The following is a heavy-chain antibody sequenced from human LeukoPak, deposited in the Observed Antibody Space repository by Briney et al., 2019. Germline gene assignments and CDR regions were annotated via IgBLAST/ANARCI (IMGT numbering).Heavy chain of an antibody. CDR2: IIPIFGTA. D-gene: IGHD3-10*01. CDR3: KTSMVRGVIISDYFDY. V-gene: IGHV1-69*01. J-gene: IGHJ4*02. CDR1: GGTFSSYA. Sequence: SVKVSCKAPGGTFSSYAISWVRQAPGQGLEWMGGIIPIFGTANYAQKFQGRVTITADESTSTAYMELSSLRSEDTAVYYCKTSMVRGVIISDYFDYWGQGTLVTVSS.